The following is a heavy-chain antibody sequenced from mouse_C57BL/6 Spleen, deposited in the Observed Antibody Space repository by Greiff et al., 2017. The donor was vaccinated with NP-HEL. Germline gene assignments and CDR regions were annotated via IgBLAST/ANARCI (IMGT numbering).Heavy chain of an antibody. CDR3: AREQAGYFDY. CDR1: GYSITSGYY. J-gene: IGHJ2*01. V-gene: IGHV3-6*01. Sequence: EVQLVESGPGLVKPSQSLSLTCSVTGYSITSGYYWNWIRQFPGNKLEWMGYISYDGSNNYNPSLKNRISITRDTSKNQFFLKLNSVTTEDTATYYCAREQAGYFDYWGQGTTLTVSS. CDR2: ISYDGSN. D-gene: IGHD3-2*02.